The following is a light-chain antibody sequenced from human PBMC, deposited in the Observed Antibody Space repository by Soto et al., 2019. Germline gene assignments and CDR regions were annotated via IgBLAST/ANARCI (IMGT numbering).Light chain of an antibody. V-gene: IGKV3-15*01. CDR2: GAS. J-gene: IGKJ4*01. Sequence: EIVMTQSPATLSVSPGERATLSCRASQSVSSNLAWYQQKPGQAPRRLIYGASTRSTGIPARFSGSGSGTEFTLPISSMQYEDVAVYYCQQYNNWPPLTFGGGTKVEIK. CDR3: QQYNNWPPLT. CDR1: QSVSSN.